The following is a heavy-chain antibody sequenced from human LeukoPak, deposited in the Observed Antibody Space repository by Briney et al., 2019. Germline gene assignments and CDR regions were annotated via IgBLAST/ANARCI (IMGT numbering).Heavy chain of an antibody. V-gene: IGHV4-59*01. Sequence: PSETLSLTCTVSGGSLGKFYWRWIRQPPGKRLEWLGYVAYTGNTTYNPSLQSRGTISVDTSMNRLSLILTSLSAPESAVYFSARGACRGSPYLLFDLWGRGTLLSASS. CDR2: VAYTGNT. CDR3: ARGACRGSPYLLFDL. CDR1: GGSLGKFY. J-gene: IGHJ2*01. D-gene: IGHD6-6*01.